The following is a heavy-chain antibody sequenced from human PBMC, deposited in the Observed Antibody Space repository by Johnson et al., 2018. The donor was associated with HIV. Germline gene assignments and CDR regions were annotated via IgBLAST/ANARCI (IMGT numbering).Heavy chain of an antibody. V-gene: IGHV3-30*04. CDR3: AKDLPLVQGIIMGGGAFDI. Sequence: QVQVVESGGGVVQPGRSLRLSCAASGFTFSSSAMHWVRQVPGKGLEWVAVIWYDGSNKYYADSVKGRFTISRDNSKNTLYLQMNSLRAEDTAVYYCAKDLPLVQGIIMGGGAFDIWGQGTMVTVSS. CDR1: GFTFSSSA. CDR2: IWYDGSNK. J-gene: IGHJ3*02. D-gene: IGHD3-10*01.